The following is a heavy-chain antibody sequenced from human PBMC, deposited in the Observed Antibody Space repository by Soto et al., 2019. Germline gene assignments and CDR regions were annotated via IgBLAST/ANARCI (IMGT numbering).Heavy chain of an antibody. Sequence: EVQLVESGGGLVQPGGSLRLSCAASGFTVSSNYMSWVRQAPGKGLEWVSVIYSGGSTYYADSVKGRFTISRDNSKNTLYLQMNSLRAEDTAVYYCARSTYYYDSSGPTHYDYWGQGTLVTVSS. CDR3: ARSTYYYDSSGPTHYDY. J-gene: IGHJ4*02. CDR1: GFTVSSNY. D-gene: IGHD3-22*01. CDR2: IYSGGST. V-gene: IGHV3-66*01.